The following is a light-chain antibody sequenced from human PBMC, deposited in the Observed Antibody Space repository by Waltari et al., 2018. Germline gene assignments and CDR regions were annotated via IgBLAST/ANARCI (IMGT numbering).Light chain of an antibody. Sequence: DIQMTQSPSSLSASVGDRVTITCRASQSVSNNLNWFQQKPGKAPKLLIYAASSWQSGVPSRFSGSGSGTDFTLTISSLQLEDFATYYCQQSYTTPPTFGQGTKVEIK. CDR3: QQSYTTPPT. V-gene: IGKV1-39*01. CDR2: AAS. J-gene: IGKJ1*01. CDR1: QSVSNN.